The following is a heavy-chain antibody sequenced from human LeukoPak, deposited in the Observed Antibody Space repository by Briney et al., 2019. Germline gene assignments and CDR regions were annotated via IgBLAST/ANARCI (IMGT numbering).Heavy chain of an antibody. D-gene: IGHD4-17*01. CDR2: ISWNSGSI. Sequence: PGGSLRLSCAASGFTFDDHAMHWVRQAPGKGLEWVSGISWNSGSIGYADSVKGRFTISRDNAKNSLYLQMNSLRAEDTALYYCAKETYYGDYGFDYWGQGTLVTVSS. V-gene: IGHV3-9*01. J-gene: IGHJ4*02. CDR3: AKETYYGDYGFDY. CDR1: GFTFDDHA.